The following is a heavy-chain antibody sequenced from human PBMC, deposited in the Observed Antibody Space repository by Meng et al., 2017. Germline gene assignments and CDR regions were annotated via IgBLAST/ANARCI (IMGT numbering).Heavy chain of an antibody. Sequence: SVKVSCKASGGTFSSYAISWVRQAPGQGREGMGGIIPIFGTANYAQKFQGRVTITTDESTSTAYMELGSLRSEDTAVYYCARDTVGGTLDYYGMDVWGQGTTVTVSS. J-gene: IGHJ6*02. V-gene: IGHV1-69*05. CDR3: ARDTVGGTLDYYGMDV. CDR1: GGTFSSYA. D-gene: IGHD1-26*01. CDR2: IIPIFGTA.